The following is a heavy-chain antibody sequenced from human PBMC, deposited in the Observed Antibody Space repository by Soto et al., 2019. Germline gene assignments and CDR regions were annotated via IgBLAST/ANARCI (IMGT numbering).Heavy chain of an antibody. CDR1: EGTFNSYA. V-gene: IGHV1-69*01. CDR3: ASGASRWYPYFFDS. D-gene: IGHD6-13*01. Sequence: QAQVVQSGAEVRKPGSSVKLSCKASEGTFNSYAIAWVRQAPGQGLEWMGGIIPYYNTLNYAQKFQDSGTIAADDSTNTVYMELSSLRSDDTAVYFCASGASRWYPYFFDSWAQGTLVTVSS. J-gene: IGHJ4*02. CDR2: IIPYYNTL.